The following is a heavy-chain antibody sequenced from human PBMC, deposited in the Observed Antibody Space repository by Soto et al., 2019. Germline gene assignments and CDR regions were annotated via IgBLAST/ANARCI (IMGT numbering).Heavy chain of an antibody. CDR1: GGTFSSYA. CDR2: IIPIFGTA. CDR3: ARSGYYGSGSSLAFDI. V-gene: IGHV1-69*12. D-gene: IGHD3-10*01. J-gene: IGHJ3*02. Sequence: QVQLVQSGAEVKKPGSSVKVSCKASGGTFSSYAISWVRQAPGQGLEWMGGIIPIFGTANDAQKFQGRVTITADESTSTAYMELSSLRSEDTAVYYCARSGYYGSGSSLAFDIWGQGTMVTVSS.